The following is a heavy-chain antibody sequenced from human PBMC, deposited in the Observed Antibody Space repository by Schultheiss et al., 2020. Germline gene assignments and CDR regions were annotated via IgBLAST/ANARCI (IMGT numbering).Heavy chain of an antibody. D-gene: IGHD4-17*01. V-gene: IGHV1-2*06. CDR3: ARDPHDGDYTGWFDP. CDR2: INPNSGGT. Sequence: ASVKVSCKASGGTFSSYAISWVRQAPGQGLEWMGRINPNSGGTNYAQKFQGRVTMTRDTSISTAYMELSSVTAADTAVYYCARDPHDGDYTGWFDPWGQGTLVTVSS. J-gene: IGHJ5*02. CDR1: GGTFSSYA.